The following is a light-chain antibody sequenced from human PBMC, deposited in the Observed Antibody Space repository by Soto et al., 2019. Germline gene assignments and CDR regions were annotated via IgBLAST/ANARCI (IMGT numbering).Light chain of an antibody. Sequence: QSVLTQPPSVSRAPGQRVTTSCTGSSSNIGAGYDVHWYQQLPGTAPKLPIYGNSNRPSGVPDRFSGSKSGTSASLDITRLQAADEADYYCPSYDSSLSAYVFGTGTKLTVL. CDR2: GNS. CDR1: SSNIGAGYD. CDR3: PSYDSSLSAYV. J-gene: IGLJ1*01. V-gene: IGLV1-40*01.